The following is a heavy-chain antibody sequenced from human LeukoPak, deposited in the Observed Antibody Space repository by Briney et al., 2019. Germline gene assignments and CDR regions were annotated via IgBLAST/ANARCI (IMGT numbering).Heavy chain of an antibody. Sequence: SETLSLTCTVSGGSISSYYWSWIRQPPGKGLEWIGYIYYSGSTNYSPSLKSRVTISVDTSQNQFSLKLSSVTAADTAVYYCATRGHGYSYGWYWGQGTLVTVSS. CDR2: IYYSGST. CDR3: ATRGHGYSYGWY. CDR1: GGSISSYY. J-gene: IGHJ4*02. V-gene: IGHV4-59*01. D-gene: IGHD5-18*01.